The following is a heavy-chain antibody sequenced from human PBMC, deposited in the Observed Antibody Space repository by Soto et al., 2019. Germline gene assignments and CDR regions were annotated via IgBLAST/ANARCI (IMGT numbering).Heavy chain of an antibody. CDR3: VKNQEGIVGYNYNWFDP. D-gene: IGHD1-26*01. CDR1: GFTFSSYA. CDR2: ISSNGGST. Sequence: AGGSLRLSCSASGFTFSSYAMHWVRQAPWKGLEYVSAISSNGGSTYYADSVKGRFTISRDNSKNTLYLQMSSLRAEDTAVYYCVKNQEGIVGYNYNWFDPWGKGTLFTVSS. V-gene: IGHV3-64D*08. J-gene: IGHJ5*02.